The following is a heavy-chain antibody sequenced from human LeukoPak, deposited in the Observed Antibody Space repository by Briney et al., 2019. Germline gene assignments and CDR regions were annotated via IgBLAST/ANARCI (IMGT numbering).Heavy chain of an antibody. Sequence: GGSLRLSCAASGFTVGSAWMSWVRQAPGKGLEWVSSISSSSSYIYYADSVKGRFTISRDNAKNSLYLQMNSLRAEDTAVYYCARAESSSWYGYFQHWGQGTLVTVSS. CDR3: ARAESSSWYGYFQH. V-gene: IGHV3-21*01. CDR1: GFTVGSAW. CDR2: ISSSSSYI. J-gene: IGHJ1*01. D-gene: IGHD6-13*01.